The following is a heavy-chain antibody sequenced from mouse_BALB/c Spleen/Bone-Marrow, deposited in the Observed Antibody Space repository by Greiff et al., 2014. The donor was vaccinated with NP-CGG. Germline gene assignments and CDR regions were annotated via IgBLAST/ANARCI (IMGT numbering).Heavy chain of an antibody. D-gene: IGHD1-1*01. CDR1: GYTFAEST. CDR2: INPNNGAT. J-gene: IGHJ3*01. V-gene: IGHV1-26*01. Sequence: VQLQQSXPELVKPGASVKISCKTSGYTFAESTINWVKQSHGKSLEWIGGINPNNGATGYNQKFKGKATLTVDKSSSTAYLELRSLTSDDSAVYYCARRDYGPAWFTYWGQGTLVTVSA. CDR3: ARRDYGPAWFTY.